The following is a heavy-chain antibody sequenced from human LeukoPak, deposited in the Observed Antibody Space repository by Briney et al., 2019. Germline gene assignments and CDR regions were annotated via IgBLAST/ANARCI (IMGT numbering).Heavy chain of an antibody. V-gene: IGHV3-48*03. CDR2: ISSSGGTI. D-gene: IGHD1-7*01. J-gene: IGHJ4*02. Sequence: GGSLRLSGAASGFTLSTYEVNWVRQAPGKGLEWVSHISSSGGTIFYAGSVKGRFTISRDNPKNSLYLQMSSLRVEDTAVYYWARGGDKGTTSGDSWGQGTLVTVSS. CDR1: GFTLSTYE. CDR3: ARGGDKGTTSGDS.